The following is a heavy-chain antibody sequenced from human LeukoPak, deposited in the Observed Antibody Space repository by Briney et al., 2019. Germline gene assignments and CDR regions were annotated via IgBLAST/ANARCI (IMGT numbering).Heavy chain of an antibody. CDR1: GFTFSSYA. D-gene: IGHD2-2*01. CDR2: ISGSGGST. J-gene: IGHJ6*02. Sequence: GSLRLSCAASGFTFSSYAMSWVRQAPGKGLEWVSAISGSGGSTYYADSVKGRFTISRDNSKNTLYLQMNSLRAEDTAVYYCARGGSTSDRYYYYGMDVWGQGTTVTVSS. V-gene: IGHV3-23*01. CDR3: ARGGSTSDRYYYYGMDV.